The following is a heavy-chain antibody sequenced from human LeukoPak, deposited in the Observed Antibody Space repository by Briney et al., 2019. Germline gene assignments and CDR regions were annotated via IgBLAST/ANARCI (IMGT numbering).Heavy chain of an antibody. V-gene: IGHV3-15*01. Sequence: GGSLRLSCAASGFTFSNAWMSWVRQAPGKGPEWVGRIKSKTDGGTTDYAAPVKGRFTISRDDSKNTLYLQMNSLKTEDTAVYYCTTGIAVAGTRALGMDVWGQGTTVTVSS. CDR1: GFTFSNAW. D-gene: IGHD6-19*01. CDR2: IKSKTDGGTT. J-gene: IGHJ6*02. CDR3: TTGIAVAGTRALGMDV.